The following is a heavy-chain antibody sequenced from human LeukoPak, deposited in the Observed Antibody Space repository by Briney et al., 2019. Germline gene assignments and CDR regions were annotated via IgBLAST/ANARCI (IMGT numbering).Heavy chain of an antibody. Sequence: GGSLRLSCAASGFTFSSYGMHWVRQAPGKGLVWVSCIKSDGSSTNYADSVKGRFTISRDNAKNTVFLQMNSLRVEDTAMYYCVRDSGSYWFDPWGQGTLVTVSS. CDR3: VRDSGSYWFDP. J-gene: IGHJ5*02. V-gene: IGHV3-74*01. CDR1: GFTFSSYG. CDR2: IKSDGSST. D-gene: IGHD1-26*01.